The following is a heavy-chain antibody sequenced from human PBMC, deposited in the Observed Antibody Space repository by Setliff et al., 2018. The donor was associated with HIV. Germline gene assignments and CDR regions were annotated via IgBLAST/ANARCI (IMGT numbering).Heavy chain of an antibody. CDR1: GGSFSGYY. Sequence: ETLSLTCAVYGGSFSGYYWSWIRQPPGKGLEWIGEINHSGSTNYNPSLKSRVTISVDTSKNQFSLKLSSVTAADTAVYYCTRAEQQLPYYYYYGMDVWGQGTTVTVSS. D-gene: IGHD6-13*01. V-gene: IGHV4-34*01. CDR2: INHSGST. J-gene: IGHJ6*02. CDR3: TRAEQQLPYYYYYGMDV.